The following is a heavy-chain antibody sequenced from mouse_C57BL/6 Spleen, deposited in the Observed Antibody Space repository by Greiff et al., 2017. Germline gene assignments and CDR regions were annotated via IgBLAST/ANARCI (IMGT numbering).Heavy chain of an antibody. CDR3: ARDQGHTGAMDY. Sequence: EVKLMESEGGLVQPGSSMKLSCTASGFTFSDYYMAWVRQVPEKGLEWVANINYDGSSTYYLDSLKSRFIISRDNAKNILYLQMSSLKSEDTATYYCARDQGHTGAMDYWGQGTSVTVSS. J-gene: IGHJ4*01. V-gene: IGHV5-16*01. CDR1: GFTFSDYY. D-gene: IGHD3-1*01. CDR2: INYDGSST.